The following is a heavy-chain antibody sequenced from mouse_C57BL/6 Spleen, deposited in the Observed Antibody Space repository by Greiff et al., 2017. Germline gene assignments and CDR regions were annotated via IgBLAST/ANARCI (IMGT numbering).Heavy chain of an antibody. CDR3: TRGGWLLRMDY. CDR1: GYTFTDYE. D-gene: IGHD2-3*01. J-gene: IGHJ4*01. Sequence: VQLQASGAELVRPGASVTLSCKASGYTFTDYEMHWVKQTPVHGLEWIGAIDPETGGTAYNQKFKGKAILTADKSSSTAYMELRSLTSEDSAVYCCTRGGWLLRMDYWGQGTSGTVSS. CDR2: IDPETGGT. V-gene: IGHV1-15*01.